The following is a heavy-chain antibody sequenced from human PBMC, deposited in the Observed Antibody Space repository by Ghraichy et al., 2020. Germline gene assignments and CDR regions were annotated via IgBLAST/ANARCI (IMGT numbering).Heavy chain of an antibody. CDR2: IRYDGSNK. J-gene: IGHJ4*02. CDR1: GFTFSSYG. D-gene: IGHD6-6*01. CDR3: AKDREYYCDY. Sequence: GGSLRLSCAASGFTFSSYGMHWVRQAPGKGLEWVAFIRYDGSNKYYADSVKGRFTISRDNSKNTLYLQMNSLRAEDTAVYYCAKDREYYCDYWAREPWSPSPQ. V-gene: IGHV3-30*02.